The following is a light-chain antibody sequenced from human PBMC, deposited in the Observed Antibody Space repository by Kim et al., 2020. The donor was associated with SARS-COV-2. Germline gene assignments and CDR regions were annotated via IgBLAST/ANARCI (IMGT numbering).Light chain of an antibody. CDR2: YDS. J-gene: IGLJ1*01. CDR1: NIGSKN. Sequence: APGRTDRITGGGNNIGSKNVYWYQQRPGQAPVLVIYYDSDRPSGIPERFSGSNSGNTATLTISRVEAGDEADYYCQVWDRSSDHYVFGTGTKVTVL. CDR3: QVWDRSSDHYV. V-gene: IGLV3-21*04.